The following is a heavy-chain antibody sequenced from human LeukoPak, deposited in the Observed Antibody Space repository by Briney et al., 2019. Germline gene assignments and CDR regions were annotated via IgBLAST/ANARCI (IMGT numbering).Heavy chain of an antibody. CDR1: GGSTSSYY. V-gene: IGHV4-59*08. CDR2: IYYSGRT. Sequence: SETLSLTCTVAGGSTSSYYWSWIRQPPGRGREWIGQIYYSGRTDYNPSLKSRVTISVDTSKNQFSLKLSSVTAADTAVYYCARHSTRGLQLKSWGQGTLVTVSS. J-gene: IGHJ5*02. D-gene: IGHD5-24*01. CDR3: ARHSTRGLQLKS.